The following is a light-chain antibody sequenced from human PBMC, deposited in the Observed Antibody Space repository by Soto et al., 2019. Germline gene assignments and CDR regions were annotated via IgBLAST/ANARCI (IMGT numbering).Light chain of an antibody. V-gene: IGKV3-20*01. CDR2: GAS. CDR1: QIVNSAY. CDR3: QQYSDSWWT. Sequence: EIVLTQSPGTLSLSPGERATLSCRASQIVNSAYFAWYQQKPGQAPRLLIYGASSRATGIPDRFSGSGSGKDFTLTISRLEPEDFAVYYCQQYSDSWWTFGQGTKVEIK. J-gene: IGKJ1*01.